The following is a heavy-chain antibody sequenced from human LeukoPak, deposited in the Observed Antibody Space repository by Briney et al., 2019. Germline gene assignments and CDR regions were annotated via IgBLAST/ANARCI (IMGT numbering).Heavy chain of an antibody. Sequence: SQTLSLTCAISGDSVSSNSAAWHWIRQSPSRGLEWLGRTYYRSKWYNDYAVSVKSRITINPDTSKNQFSLKLSSVTAADTAVYYCAKSSGWFGWFDPWGQGTLVTVSS. CDR2: TYYRSKWYN. CDR1: GDSVSSNSAA. D-gene: IGHD6-19*01. V-gene: IGHV6-1*01. J-gene: IGHJ5*02. CDR3: AKSSGWFGWFDP.